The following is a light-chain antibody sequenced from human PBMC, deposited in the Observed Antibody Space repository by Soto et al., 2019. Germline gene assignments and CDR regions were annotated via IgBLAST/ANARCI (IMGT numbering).Light chain of an antibody. J-gene: IGKJ4*01. V-gene: IGKV3-15*01. CDR3: QQYDLWGS. CDR2: AAS. Sequence: EIVMTQSPVTLSVSPGDRVTLSCRASQSVSNAVAWYQQKYGQSPRLLIYAASTRATGVPDRFRGSGSGTDLTLTISSMQSEDFAIYYCQQYDLWGSFGGGARVEI. CDR1: QSVSNA.